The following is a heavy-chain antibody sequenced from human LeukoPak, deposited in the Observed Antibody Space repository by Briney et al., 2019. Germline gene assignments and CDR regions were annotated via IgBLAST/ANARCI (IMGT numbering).Heavy chain of an antibody. J-gene: IGHJ2*01. D-gene: IGHD6-13*01. CDR3: AKRIAAAGGDWYFDL. CDR2: IKQDGSEK. Sequence: GGSLGLSCAASGFTFSSYWMSWVRQAPGKGLEWVANIKQDGSEKYYVDSVKGRFTISRDNAKNSLYLQMNSLRAEDTAVYYCAKRIAAAGGDWYFDLWGRGTLVTVSS. V-gene: IGHV3-7*01. CDR1: GFTFSSYW.